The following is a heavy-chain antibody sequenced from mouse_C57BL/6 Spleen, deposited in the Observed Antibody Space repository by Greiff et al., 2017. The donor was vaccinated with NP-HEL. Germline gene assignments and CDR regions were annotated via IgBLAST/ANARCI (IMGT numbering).Heavy chain of an antibody. Sequence: VQLQQSVAELVRPGASVKLSCTASGFNIKNTYMHWVKQRPEQGLEWIGRIDPANGNTKYAPKFQGKATITADTSSNTAYLQLSSLTSEDTAIYYCALYYYGSSVLFYYAMDYWGQGTSVTVSS. CDR3: ALYYYGSSVLFYYAMDY. V-gene: IGHV14-3*01. CDR2: IDPANGNT. J-gene: IGHJ4*01. CDR1: GFNIKNTY. D-gene: IGHD1-1*01.